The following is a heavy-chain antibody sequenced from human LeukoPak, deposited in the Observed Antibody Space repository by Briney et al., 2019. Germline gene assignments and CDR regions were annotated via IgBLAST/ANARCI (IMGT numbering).Heavy chain of an antibody. CDR1: GFTFSTFG. V-gene: IGHV3-33*01. D-gene: IGHD3-22*01. Sequence: GGSLRLSCAASGFTFSTFGMHWVRQAPGKGLEWVAVVWFDGSNYYYADSVKGRFTISRDNAKNSLYLQMNSLRAEDTAVYYCARDSSGYQWGQGTLVTVSS. J-gene: IGHJ4*02. CDR3: ARDSSGYQ. CDR2: VWFDGSNY.